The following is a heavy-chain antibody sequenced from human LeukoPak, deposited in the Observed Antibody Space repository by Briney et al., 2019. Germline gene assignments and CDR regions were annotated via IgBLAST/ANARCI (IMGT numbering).Heavy chain of an antibody. J-gene: IGHJ6*02. CDR1: GGSISSYY. D-gene: IGHD3-10*01. CDR3: ARDGLWTNYYGMDV. CDR2: IYYSGST. V-gene: IGHV4-59*01. Sequence: SETLSLTCTVSGGSISSYYWSWIRQPPGKGLEWIGYIYYSGSTNYNPSLKSRVTISADTSKNQFSLKLSSVTAADTAVYYCARDGLWTNYYGMDVWGQGTTVTVSS.